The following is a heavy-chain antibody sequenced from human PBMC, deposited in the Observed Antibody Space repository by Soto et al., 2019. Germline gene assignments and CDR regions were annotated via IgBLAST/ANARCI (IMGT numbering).Heavy chain of an antibody. D-gene: IGHD6-13*01. Sequence: GGSLRLSCAASGFTFSSYAMSWVRQAPGKGLEWVSAISGSGGSTYYADSVKGRFTISRDNAKNSLYLQMKSLRDEDTAVYYCARGYSSRYGMDIWGQGTTATV. V-gene: IGHV3-23*01. J-gene: IGHJ6*01. CDR3: ARGYSSRYGMDI. CDR1: GFTFSSYA. CDR2: ISGSGGST.